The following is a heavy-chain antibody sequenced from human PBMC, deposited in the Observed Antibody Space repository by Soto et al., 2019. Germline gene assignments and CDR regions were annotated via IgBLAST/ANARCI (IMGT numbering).Heavy chain of an antibody. CDR2: IVKDGSEK. CDR3: ARDDDYFDNGLDY. J-gene: IGHJ4*02. D-gene: IGHD4-17*01. CDR1: GFTFSTYG. Sequence: QVQLVESGGGVVQPGRSLRLSCAASGFTFSTYGMHWVRQAPGKGLEWVAVIVKDGSEKYYGDSVKGRFTISRDNSKNTLYLEMSSLRADDTAVYYCARDDDYFDNGLDYWGQGTLVTVSS. V-gene: IGHV3-33*01.